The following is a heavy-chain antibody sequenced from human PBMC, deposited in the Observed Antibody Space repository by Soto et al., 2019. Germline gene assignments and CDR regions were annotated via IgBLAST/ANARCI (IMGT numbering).Heavy chain of an antibody. CDR2: IFSNDEK. CDR1: GFSLSNARMG. J-gene: IGHJ6*02. D-gene: IGHD3-10*01. Sequence: QVTLKESGPVLVKPTETLTLTCTVSGFSLSNARMGVSWIRQPPGKALEWLAHIFSNDEKSYSTSLKSRLTISNDTSKSPVVLTMTNMDPVDTATYYCARILFTMVRGVYYYYYYGMDVWGQGTTVTVSS. V-gene: IGHV2-26*01. CDR3: ARILFTMVRGVYYYYYYGMDV.